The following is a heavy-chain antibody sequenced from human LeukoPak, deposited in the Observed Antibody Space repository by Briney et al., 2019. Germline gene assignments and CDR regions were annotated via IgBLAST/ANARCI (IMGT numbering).Heavy chain of an antibody. J-gene: IGHJ4*02. CDR1: GYTFTGYY. CDR2: INPNSGGT. D-gene: IGHD2-15*01. CDR3: ASSRVVAAWGLYFDY. V-gene: IGHV1-2*02. Sequence: ASVKVSCKASGYTFTGYYMHWVRQAPGQGLERMGWINPNSGGTNYAQKFQGRVTMTRDTSISTAYMELSRLRSDDTAVYYCASSRVVAAWGLYFDYWGQGTLVTVSS.